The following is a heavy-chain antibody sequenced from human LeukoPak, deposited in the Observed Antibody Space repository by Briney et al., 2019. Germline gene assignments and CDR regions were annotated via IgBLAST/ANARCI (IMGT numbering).Heavy chain of an antibody. CDR2: IYYSGST. CDR1: GGSISSYY. J-gene: IGHJ4*02. D-gene: IGHD3-3*01. CDR3: ARSYYDFWSGYYGSGYYFDY. V-gene: IGHV4-59*01. Sequence: PSETLSLTCTVSGGSISSYYWSWIRQPPGGGLEWIGYIYYSGSTNYNPSLKGRVTISVDTSKNQFSLKLSSVTAADTAVYYCARSYYDFWSGYYGSGYYFDYWGQGTLVTVSS.